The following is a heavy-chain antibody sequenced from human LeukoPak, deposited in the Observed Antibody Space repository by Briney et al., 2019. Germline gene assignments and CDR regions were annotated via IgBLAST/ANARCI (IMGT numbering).Heavy chain of an antibody. D-gene: IGHD3-10*01. CDR2: MNPNSGNT. CDR1: GYTFTRYD. Sequence: ASVKVSCTASGYTFTRYDINWVRQATGQGLEWMGWMNPNSGNTGYAQKFQGRVTMTRDTSISTAYMEVSRLRSEDTAVYYGARGPFTMVHYWGQGTLVTVSS. V-gene: IGHV1-8*01. J-gene: IGHJ4*02. CDR3: ARGPFTMVHY.